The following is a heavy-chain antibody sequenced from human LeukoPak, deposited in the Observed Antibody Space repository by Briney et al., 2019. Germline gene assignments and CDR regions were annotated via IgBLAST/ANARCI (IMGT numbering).Heavy chain of an antibody. CDR3: ARANHMYYDSSGYPRYFDY. J-gene: IGHJ4*02. CDR2: IYYSGST. Sequence: PSETLSLTCSVSGGSISSSTYYWAWVRQPPGKGLEWIAGIYYSGSTYYKESFKSRVTIYADTSKNQFSLKLSSVTAADTAVYYCARANHMYYDSSGYPRYFDYWGQGTLVTVSS. D-gene: IGHD3-22*01. V-gene: IGHV4-39*07. CDR1: GGSISSSTYY.